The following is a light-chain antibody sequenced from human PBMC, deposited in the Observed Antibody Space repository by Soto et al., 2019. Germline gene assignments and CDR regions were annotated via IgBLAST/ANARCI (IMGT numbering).Light chain of an antibody. CDR2: DAS. V-gene: IGKV3-11*01. J-gene: IGKJ4*01. CDR1: QSVGYH. Sequence: EIVLTQSPATLSLSPGERATLSCRASQSVGYHLAWYQQKPGQAPRLLIYDASNRATGIPARFSGSGSGTDFTLAISSLEPEDFAVYYCQPRSNWPPVTFGGGTKVEIK. CDR3: QPRSNWPPVT.